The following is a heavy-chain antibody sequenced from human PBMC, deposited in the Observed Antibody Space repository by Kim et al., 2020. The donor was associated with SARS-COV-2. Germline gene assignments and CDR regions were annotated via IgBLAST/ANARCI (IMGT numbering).Heavy chain of an antibody. J-gene: IGHJ5*02. CDR2: INEDGATT. D-gene: IGHD3-10*01. CDR3: IRDLAGERDT. CDR1: EFTFSSYW. Sequence: GGSLRLSCTVSEFTFSSYWMHWVRQAPGKGLVWVSRINEDGATTDYADSVKGRFTISRDNAKNTLYLQMNGLRAEDTAIYYCIRDLAGERDTWGQGTLVTVSS. V-gene: IGHV3-74*01.